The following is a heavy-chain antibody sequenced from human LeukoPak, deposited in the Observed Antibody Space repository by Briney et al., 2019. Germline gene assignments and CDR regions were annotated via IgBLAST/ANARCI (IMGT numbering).Heavy chain of an antibody. Sequence: GESLKISCKGSGYSFTSYWIGWVRQMPGKGLEWMGIIYPGDSDTRYSPSFQGQVTISADKSISTAYLQWSSLKASDTAMYYCASQATDYYDSRYYSMDVWGQGTTVTVSS. CDR2: IYPGDSDT. J-gene: IGHJ6*02. V-gene: IGHV5-51*01. CDR1: GYSFTSYW. CDR3: ASQATDYYDSRYYSMDV. D-gene: IGHD3-22*01.